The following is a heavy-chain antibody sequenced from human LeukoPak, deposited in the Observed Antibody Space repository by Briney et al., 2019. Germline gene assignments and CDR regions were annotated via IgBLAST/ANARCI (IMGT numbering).Heavy chain of an antibody. D-gene: IGHD6-13*01. CDR1: GGSISSYY. CDR3: ARVFVKQLVFGSDYYYMDV. V-gene: IGHV4-59*08. Sequence: SETLSLTCTVSGGSISSYYWSWIRQPPGKGLEWIGYIYYSGSTNYNPSLKSRVTISVDTSKNQFSLKLSSVTAADTAVYYCARVFVKQLVFGSDYYYMDVWGKGTTVTVSS. J-gene: IGHJ6*03. CDR2: IYYSGST.